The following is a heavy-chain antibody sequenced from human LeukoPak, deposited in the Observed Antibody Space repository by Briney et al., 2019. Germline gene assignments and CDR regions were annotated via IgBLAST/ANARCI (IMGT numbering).Heavy chain of an antibody. V-gene: IGHV3-53*01. CDR1: GLTVNSNY. CDR3: TTDPLSYSDSSGQGY. J-gene: IGHJ4*02. CDR2: IYSGGTT. Sequence: GGSLRLSCAASGLTVNSNYMNWVRQAPGKGLQWVSVIYSGGTTYYADSVKGRFTISRDNSKNTLYLQMNSLKTEDTAMYYCTTDPLSYSDSSGQGYWGQGTLVTVSS. D-gene: IGHD3-22*01.